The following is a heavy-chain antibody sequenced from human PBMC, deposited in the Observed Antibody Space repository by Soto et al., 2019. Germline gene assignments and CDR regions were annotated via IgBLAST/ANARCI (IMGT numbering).Heavy chain of an antibody. Sequence: QVQLQESGPGLVKPSETLSLTCTVSGVSVSSGNIYWRWIRQPPGKGLEWIAYVHSSGQTDYNPSLKSRVSISVDTSKNQFSLNLGSVTAADTAVYYCAKVGDHAGAYWGQGTLVTVSS. CDR1: GVSVSSGNIY. V-gene: IGHV4-61*01. CDR3: AKVGDHAGAY. CDR2: VHSSGQT. J-gene: IGHJ4*02. D-gene: IGHD3-16*01.